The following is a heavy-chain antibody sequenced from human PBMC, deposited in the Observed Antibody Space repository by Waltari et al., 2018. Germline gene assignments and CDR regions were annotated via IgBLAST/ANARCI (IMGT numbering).Heavy chain of an antibody. J-gene: IGHJ4*02. CDR2: VDPEDGET. CDR3: ATGWFKGRLREYYFDY. CDR1: GYTFTDYC. V-gene: IGHV1-69-2*01. Sequence: EVQLVQSGAEVKKPGATVKISCKASGYTFTDYCMHWVQQAPGKGLEWMGRVDPEDGETIYAEKFQGRVTITADTSTDTAYMELSSLRSEDTAVYYCATGWFKGRLREYYFDYWGQGTLVTVSS. D-gene: IGHD3-9*01.